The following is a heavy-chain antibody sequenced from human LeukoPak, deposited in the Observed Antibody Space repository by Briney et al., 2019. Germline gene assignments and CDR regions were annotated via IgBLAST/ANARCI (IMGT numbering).Heavy chain of an antibody. CDR1: GYTFTSYA. CDR3: ARDRWAMRYYDILTGYCAFDI. CDR2: INTNTGNP. V-gene: IGHV7-4-1*02. J-gene: IGHJ3*02. Sequence: ASVKVSCKASGYTFTSYAMNWVRQAPGQGLEWMGWINTNTGNPTYAQGFTGRFVFSLDTSVSTAYLQISSLKAEDTAVYYCARDRWAMRYYDILTGYCAFDIWGQGTMVTVSS. D-gene: IGHD3-9*01.